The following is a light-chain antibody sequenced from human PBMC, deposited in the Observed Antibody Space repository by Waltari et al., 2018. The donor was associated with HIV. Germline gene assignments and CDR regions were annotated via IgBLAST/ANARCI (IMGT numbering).Light chain of an antibody. CDR1: QDIINT. J-gene: IGKJ2*01. Sequence: DIQVTQSPPSLSASVADRITITCRTTQDIINTLNWYQHKSGRAPRLIIAAASSLQSGVPSRFSGGGYGTHFTLTINNLQPEDFALYFCQQTYSLPYTFGQGTNVEVK. V-gene: IGKV1-39*01. CDR3: QQTYSLPYT. CDR2: AAS.